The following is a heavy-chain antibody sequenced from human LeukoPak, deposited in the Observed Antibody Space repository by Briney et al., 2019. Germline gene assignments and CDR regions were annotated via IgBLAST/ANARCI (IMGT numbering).Heavy chain of an antibody. J-gene: IGHJ3*02. CDR3: ARGLRYSSGWSWYDAFDI. V-gene: IGHV3-21*04. CDR2: ISSSSSYI. CDR1: GFTFSSYS. Sequence: PGGSLRLSCAASGFTFSSYSMNWVRQAPGKGLEWVSSISSSSSYIYYADSVKGRFTISRDNAKNSLYLQMNSLRAEDTAVYYCARGLRYSSGWSWYDAFDIWGQGTMVTVSS. D-gene: IGHD6-19*01.